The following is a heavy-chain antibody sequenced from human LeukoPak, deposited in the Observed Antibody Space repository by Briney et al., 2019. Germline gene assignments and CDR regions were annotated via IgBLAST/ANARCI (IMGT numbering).Heavy chain of an antibody. J-gene: IGHJ3*02. D-gene: IGHD3-10*01. Sequence: SETLSLTCAVSGYSISSGYYWGWIRQPPGKGLEWIGSIYHSGSTYYNPSLKSRVTISVDTSKNQFSLKLSTLTAADTAVYYCARPGGYAFDIWGQGTMVTVSS. CDR2: IYHSGST. CDR3: ARPGGYAFDI. CDR1: GYSISSGYY. V-gene: IGHV4-38-2*01.